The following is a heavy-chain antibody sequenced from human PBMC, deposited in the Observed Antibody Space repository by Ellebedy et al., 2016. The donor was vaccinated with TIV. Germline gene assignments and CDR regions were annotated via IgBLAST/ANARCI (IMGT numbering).Heavy chain of an antibody. CDR1: GFTFSHYH. Sequence: GESLKISCAASGFTFSHYHINWVRQAPGKGLEWVSSISGSSSYIYYADSVKGRFTISRDSAKNSVSLQMNSLRAEDTAVYYCARDPQLGRLDSWGQGTLVTVSS. CDR2: ISGSSSYI. V-gene: IGHV3-21*01. D-gene: IGHD1-1*01. J-gene: IGHJ4*02. CDR3: ARDPQLGRLDS.